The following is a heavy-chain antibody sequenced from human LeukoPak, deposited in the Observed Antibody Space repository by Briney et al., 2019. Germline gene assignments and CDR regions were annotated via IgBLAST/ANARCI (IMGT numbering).Heavy chain of an antibody. CDR1: GFIFSSYW. D-gene: IGHD5-12*01. J-gene: IGHJ4*02. V-gene: IGHV3-74*01. CDR2: INPDGTST. Sequence: GGSLRLSCATSGFIFSSYWIHWVRQAPGKGLVWVSRINPDGTSTIYADSVKGRFTISRDNAKNTLYLQMNSLRAEDAAVYYCAKTGWSGYDYTNYWGQGTLVTVSS. CDR3: AKTGWSGYDYTNY.